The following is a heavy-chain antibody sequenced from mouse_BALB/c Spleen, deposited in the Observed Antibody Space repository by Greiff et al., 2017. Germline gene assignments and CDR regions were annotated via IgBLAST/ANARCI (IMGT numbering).Heavy chain of an antibody. V-gene: IGHV10-1*02. J-gene: IGHJ1*01. CDR2: IRSKSNNYAT. CDR3: VRDDYRYFDV. Sequence: EVMLVESGGGLVQPKGSLKLSCAASGFTFNTYAMNWVRQAPGKGLEWVARIRSKSNNYATYYADSVKDRFTISRDDSQSMLYLQMNNLKTEDTAMYYCVRDDYRYFDVWGAGTTVTVSS. CDR1: GFTFNTYA.